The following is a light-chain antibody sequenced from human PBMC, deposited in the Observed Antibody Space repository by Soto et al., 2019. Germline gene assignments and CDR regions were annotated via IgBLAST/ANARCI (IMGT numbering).Light chain of an antibody. CDR2: EVS. CDR1: SSDVGGYNY. J-gene: IGLJ2*01. V-gene: IGLV2-14*01. Sequence: QSALTQPASVSGSPGQSITISCTGTSSDVGGYNYVSWYQQHPGKAPKLMIYEVSNRPSGIPDRFSGSKSGTSATLGITGLQTGDEADYYCVTWDNSLSAPVVFGGGTKLTVL. CDR3: VTWDNSLSAPVV.